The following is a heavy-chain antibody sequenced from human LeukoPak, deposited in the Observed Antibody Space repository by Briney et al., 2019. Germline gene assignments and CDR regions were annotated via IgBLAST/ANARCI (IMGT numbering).Heavy chain of an antibody. CDR1: GFTFTSSA. CDR2: IVVGSGNT. D-gene: IGHD1-26*01. V-gene: IGHV1-58*01. Sequence: GTSVKVSCKASGFTFTSSAVQWVRQARGQRLEWIGWIVVGSGNTNYAQKFQGRVTMTSDTSITTAYMDLSSLTSEDTAVYYCARGRVGATSHSNWFFDLWGRGTPVTVSS. CDR3: ARGRVGATSHSNWFFDL. J-gene: IGHJ2*01.